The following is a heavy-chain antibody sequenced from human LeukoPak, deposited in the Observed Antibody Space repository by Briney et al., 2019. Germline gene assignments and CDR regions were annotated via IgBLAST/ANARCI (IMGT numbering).Heavy chain of an antibody. Sequence: SETLSLTCAVYGGSFSGYYWSWIRQPPGKGLEWIGEINHSGSTNYNPSLKSRVTISVDTSKNQFSLKLSSVTAADTAVYYCASPGGGRITFDYWGQGTLVTVSS. CDR1: GGSFSGYY. J-gene: IGHJ4*02. V-gene: IGHV4-34*01. CDR3: ASPGGGRITFDY. CDR2: INHSGST. D-gene: IGHD3-16*01.